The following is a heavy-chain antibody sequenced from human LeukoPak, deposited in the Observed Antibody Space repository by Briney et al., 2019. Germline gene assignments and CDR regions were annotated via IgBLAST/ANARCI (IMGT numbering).Heavy chain of an antibody. CDR3: ARDRRPGYSSYYYGMDV. D-gene: IGHD5-18*01. V-gene: IGHV3-33*01. Sequence: GRSLRLSCAASGFTFSDYGMHWVRQAPGKGLEWVALIWYDGSNQYHADSAKGRFTISRDNSKNTLYLQMNSLGAEDTAVYYCARDRRPGYSSYYYGMDVWGQGTTVTAPS. CDR2: IWYDGSNQ. J-gene: IGHJ6*02. CDR1: GFTFSDYG.